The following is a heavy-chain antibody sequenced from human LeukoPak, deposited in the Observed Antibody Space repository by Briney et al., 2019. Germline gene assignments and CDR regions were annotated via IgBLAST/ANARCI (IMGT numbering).Heavy chain of an antibody. Sequence: GGSLRLSCAASGFTFSSYAMSWVRQAPGKGLEWVSAISGSGGSTYYADSVKGRFTISRDNSKNTLYLQMNSLRAEDTAVYYCAKPVLRFLEWLLFNWYFDLWGRGTLVTVSS. V-gene: IGHV3-23*01. J-gene: IGHJ2*01. CDR2: ISGSGGST. CDR3: AKPVLRFLEWLLFNWYFDL. D-gene: IGHD3-3*01. CDR1: GFTFSSYA.